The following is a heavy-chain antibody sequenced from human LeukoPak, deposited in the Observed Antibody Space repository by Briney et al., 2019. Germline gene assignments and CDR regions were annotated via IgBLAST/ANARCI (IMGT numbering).Heavy chain of an antibody. CDR2: ISATGGST. Sequence: GGSLRLSCAASGFTFSSYAMSWVRQAPGKGLEWVSSISATGGSTYYAASVKGRFTLSRDSSKSTLYLQMNSLRAEDTAVYYCAKILLVNSPIGYWGQGTLVIVSS. J-gene: IGHJ4*02. V-gene: IGHV3-23*01. CDR3: AKILLVNSPIGY. CDR1: GFTFSSYA. D-gene: IGHD3-9*01.